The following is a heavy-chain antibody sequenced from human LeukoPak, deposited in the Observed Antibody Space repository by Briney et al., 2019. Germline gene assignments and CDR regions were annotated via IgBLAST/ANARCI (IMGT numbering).Heavy chain of an antibody. J-gene: IGHJ4*02. V-gene: IGHV4-59*08. D-gene: IGHD2-21*02. CDR2: IYYSGST. CDR1: GGSISSYY. CDR3: ARHDPYCGGDCYFQYYFDY. Sequence: PSETLSLTCTVSGGSISSYYWSWIRQPPGKGLEWIGYIYYSGSTNYNPSLESRVTISVDTSKNQFSLKLSSVTAADTAVYYCARHDPYCGGDCYFQYYFDYWGQGTLVTVSS.